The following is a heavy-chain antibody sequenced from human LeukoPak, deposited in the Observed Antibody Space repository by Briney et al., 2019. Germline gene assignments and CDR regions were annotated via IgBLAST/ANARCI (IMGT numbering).Heavy chain of an antibody. Sequence: ASVKISCKVSGYTFTDYYMHWVQQAPGKGLEWMGLVDPEDGETIYAEKFQGRVTITADTSTDTAYMELSSLRSEDTAVYYCATDFIPHRGYYDHQFDPWGQGTLVTVSS. J-gene: IGHJ5*02. D-gene: IGHD3-22*01. CDR1: GYTFTDYY. CDR3: ATDFIPHRGYYDHQFDP. V-gene: IGHV1-69-2*01. CDR2: VDPEDGET.